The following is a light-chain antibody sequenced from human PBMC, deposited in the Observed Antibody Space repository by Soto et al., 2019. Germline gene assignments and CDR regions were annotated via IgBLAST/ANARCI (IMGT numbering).Light chain of an antibody. CDR3: SSYVGSNNFV. J-gene: IGLJ1*01. V-gene: IGLV2-8*01. CDR1: SSDVGGYNY. Sequence: QSVLTQPASVSGSPGQSITISCTGTSSDVGGYNYVSWYQQHPGKAPKLMIYEVSKRPSGVSNRFSGSKSGNTASLTVSGLQAEDEADYYCSSYVGSNNFVFGTGTKVTVL. CDR2: EVS.